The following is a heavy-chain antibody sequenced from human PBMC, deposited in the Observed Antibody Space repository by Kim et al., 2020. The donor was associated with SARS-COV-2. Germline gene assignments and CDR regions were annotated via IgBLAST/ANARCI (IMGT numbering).Heavy chain of an antibody. J-gene: IGHJ3*02. V-gene: IGHV1-2*02. D-gene: IGHD3-16*01. CDR2: INPNSGGT. Sequence: ASVKVSCKASGYTFTGYYMHWVRQAPGQGLEWMGWINPNSGGTNYAQKFQGRVTMTRDTSISTAYMELSRLRSDDTAVYYCARQLIPTDAFDIWGQGTMVTVSS. CDR1: GYTFTGYY. CDR3: ARQLIPTDAFDI.